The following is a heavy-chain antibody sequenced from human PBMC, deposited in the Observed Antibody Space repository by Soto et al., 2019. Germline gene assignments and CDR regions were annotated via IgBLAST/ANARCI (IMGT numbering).Heavy chain of an antibody. Sequence: GGSLRLSCAASGFTFSSYWMHWVRQAPGKGLVWVSRINSDGSSTSYADSVKGRFTISRDNSKNTLYLQMNSLRAEDTAVYYCARDPARGYCSGGSCYSWYYYYGMDVWGQGTTVTVSS. J-gene: IGHJ6*02. CDR1: GFTFSSYW. CDR3: ARDPARGYCSGGSCYSWYYYYGMDV. D-gene: IGHD2-15*01. CDR2: INSDGSST. V-gene: IGHV3-74*01.